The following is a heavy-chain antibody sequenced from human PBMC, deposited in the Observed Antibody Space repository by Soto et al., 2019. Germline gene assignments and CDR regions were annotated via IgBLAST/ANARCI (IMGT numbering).Heavy chain of an antibody. D-gene: IGHD3-3*01. CDR1: GYTFTSYG. Sequence: QVQLVQSGAEVKKPGASVKVSCKASGYTFTSYGISWVRQAPGQGLEWMGWISAYNGNTNYAQKLQGRVTMTTDTSTNTAYMELRSLRSDDTAVYYCARVGGTYDFWSGYLPDNWFDPWGQGTLVTVSS. J-gene: IGHJ5*02. CDR3: ARVGGTYDFWSGYLPDNWFDP. CDR2: ISAYNGNT. V-gene: IGHV1-18*01.